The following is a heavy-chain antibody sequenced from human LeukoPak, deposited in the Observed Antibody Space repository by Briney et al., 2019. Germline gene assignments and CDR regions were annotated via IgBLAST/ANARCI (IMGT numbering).Heavy chain of an antibody. CDR1: GGSISSTNW. J-gene: IGHJ4*02. CDR2: ISHSGST. V-gene: IGHV4-4*02. CDR3: ARSYDSSGSGFDY. Sequence: SGTLSLTCAISGGSISSTNWWSWVRQPPGKGLEWIGEISHSGSTYYNPSLKSRVTISVDRSKNQFSLKLSSVTAADTAVYYCARSYDSSGSGFDYWGQGTLVTVSS. D-gene: IGHD3-22*01.